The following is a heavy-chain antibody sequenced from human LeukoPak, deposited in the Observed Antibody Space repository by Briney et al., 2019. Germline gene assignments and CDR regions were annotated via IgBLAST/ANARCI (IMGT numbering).Heavy chain of an antibody. D-gene: IGHD3-10*01. CDR3: ARNYGSGIYSGMDV. J-gene: IGHJ6*02. CDR1: GFTFSSYG. V-gene: IGHV3-30*03. CDR2: ISYDGSNK. Sequence: GGSLRLSCAASGFTFSSYGMHWVRQAPGKGLEWVAVISYDGSNKYYADSVKGRFTISSDNAENSLYLQMNSLRVEDTGVYYCARNYGSGIYSGMDVWGQGTTVTVSS.